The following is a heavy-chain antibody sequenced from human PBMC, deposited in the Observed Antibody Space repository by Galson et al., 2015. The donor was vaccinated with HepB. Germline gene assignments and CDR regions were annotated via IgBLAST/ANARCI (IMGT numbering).Heavy chain of an antibody. J-gene: IGHJ5*02. CDR3: ARGRRGITMVQGVINRWFDP. V-gene: IGHV4-34*01. D-gene: IGHD3-10*01. Sequence: ETLSLTCAVYGGSFSGYYWSWIRQPPGKGLEWIGEINHSGSTNYNPSLKSRVTISVDTSKNQFSLKLSSVTAADTAVYYCARGRRGITMVQGVINRWFDPWGQGTLVTVSS. CDR2: INHSGST. CDR1: GGSFSGYY.